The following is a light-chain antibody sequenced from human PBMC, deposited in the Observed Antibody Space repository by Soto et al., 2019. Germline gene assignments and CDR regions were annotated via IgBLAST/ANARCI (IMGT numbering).Light chain of an antibody. CDR3: SSYTSSSTYVV. J-gene: IGLJ2*01. V-gene: IGLV2-14*01. CDR2: DVR. Sequence: QSALTQPASVSGSPGQSITISCTGTSSDVGGYNYVSWYQQHPGKAPKLMIYDVRNRPSGVSDRFSGSKSGNTASLSISGLQAEDEVDYYCSSYTSSSTYVVFGGGTKVTVL. CDR1: SSDVGGYNY.